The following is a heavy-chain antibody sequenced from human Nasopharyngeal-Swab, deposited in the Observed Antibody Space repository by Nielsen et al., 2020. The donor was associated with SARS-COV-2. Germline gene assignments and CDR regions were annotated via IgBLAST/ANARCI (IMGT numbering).Heavy chain of an antibody. CDR1: GYSFSRGYY. D-gene: IGHD2-8*02. J-gene: IGHJ4*02. V-gene: IGHV4-38-2*02. CDR2: ISHNGNA. CDR3: TTDLDGDSVYPLVG. Sequence: SETLSLTCDVSGYSFSRGYYWAWIRQPPGRGLEWIGTISHNGNAYYNPSLKSRVTISVDPPKNQFSLKLSSMTAADAAVYYCTTDLDGDSVYPLVGWGQGTLVTVSS.